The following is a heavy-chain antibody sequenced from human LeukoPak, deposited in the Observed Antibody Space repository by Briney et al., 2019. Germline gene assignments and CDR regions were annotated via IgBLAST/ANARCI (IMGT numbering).Heavy chain of an antibody. CDR1: GGSISSSSYY. J-gene: IGHJ5*02. V-gene: IGHV4-39*07. D-gene: IGHD4-17*01. CDR3: ARNDYGDTGWFDP. Sequence: SETLSLTCTVSGGSISSSSYYWGWIRQPPGKGLEWIGSMYYSGSTYYNPSLKSRVTISVDTSKNQFSLRLSSVTAADTAVYYCARNDYGDTGWFDPWGQGTLVTVSS. CDR2: MYYSGST.